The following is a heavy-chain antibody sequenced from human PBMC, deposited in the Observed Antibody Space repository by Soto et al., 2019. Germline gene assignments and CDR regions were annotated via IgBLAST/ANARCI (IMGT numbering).Heavy chain of an antibody. Sequence: QLQLQESGPGLVKPSETLSLTCSVSGGSISSSSYYWGWIRQPPGKGLEWIGSSSYSGRTYYNPFRKSRVTISVDTSKNQFSLKLSSVTAADTAVYYCARRADYVPFDNWSQGTLVTVSS. CDR1: GGSISSSSYY. V-gene: IGHV4-39*01. CDR3: ARRADYVPFDN. CDR2: SSYSGRT. J-gene: IGHJ4*02. D-gene: IGHD3-16*01.